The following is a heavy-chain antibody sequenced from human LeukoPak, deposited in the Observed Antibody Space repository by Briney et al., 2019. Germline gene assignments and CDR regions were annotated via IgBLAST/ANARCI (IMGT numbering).Heavy chain of an antibody. CDR3: ARYMSSSWSPYYYYGMDV. CDR1: GGSISSSNW. Sequence: PSGTLSLTCAVSGGSISSSNWWSWVRQPPGKGLEWIGEIYHSGSTNYNPSLKSRVTISVDKSKNQSSLKLSSVTAADTAVYYCARYMSSSWSPYYYYGMDVWGQGTTVAVS. D-gene: IGHD6-13*01. CDR2: IYHSGST. V-gene: IGHV4-4*02. J-gene: IGHJ6*02.